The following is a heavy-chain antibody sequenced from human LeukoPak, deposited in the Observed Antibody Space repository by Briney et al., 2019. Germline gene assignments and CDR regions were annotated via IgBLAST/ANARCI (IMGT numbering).Heavy chain of an antibody. CDR3: ARGHGYNAEGENWFDP. Sequence: SETLSLTCAVYGGSFSGYYWSWIRQPPGKGLEWIGEINHSGSTNYSPSLKSRVTISVDTSKNQFSLKLSSVTAADTAVYYCARGHGYNAEGENWFDPWGQGTLVTVSS. D-gene: IGHD5-24*01. J-gene: IGHJ5*02. CDR2: INHSGST. V-gene: IGHV4-34*01. CDR1: GGSFSGYY.